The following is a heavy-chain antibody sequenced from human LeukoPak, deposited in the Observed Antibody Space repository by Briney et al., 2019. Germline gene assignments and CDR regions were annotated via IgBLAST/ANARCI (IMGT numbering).Heavy chain of an antibody. V-gene: IGHV4-4*09. CDR1: GGSISSYY. CDR3: ARLLGWFDP. Sequence: SETLSLTCTVSGGSISSYYWSWIRQPPGKGLEWIGYIYTSGSTNYNPSLKSRVTISVDTSKNQFSLKLSSVTAADTAVYYCARLLGWFDPWGQGNLVTVSS. J-gene: IGHJ5*02. CDR2: IYTSGST.